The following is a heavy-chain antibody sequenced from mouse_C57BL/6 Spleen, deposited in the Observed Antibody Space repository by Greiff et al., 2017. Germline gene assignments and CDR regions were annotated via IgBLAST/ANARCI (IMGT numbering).Heavy chain of an antibody. J-gene: IGHJ2*01. V-gene: IGHV1-22*01. CDR3: ARRRGYFDY. CDR1: GYTFTDYN. Sequence: DVKLQESGPELVKPGASVKMSCKASGYTFTDYNMHWVKQSHGKSLEWIGYINPNNGGTSYNQKFKGKATLTVNKSSSTAYMELRSLTSEDSAVYYCARRRGYFDYWGQGTTLTVSS. CDR2: INPNNGGT.